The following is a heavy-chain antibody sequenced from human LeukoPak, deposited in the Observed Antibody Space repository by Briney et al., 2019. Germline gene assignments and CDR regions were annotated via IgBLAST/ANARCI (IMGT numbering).Heavy chain of an antibody. CDR1: GYTFTSYS. CDR3: ARDTGRDHTDYFDY. D-gene: IGHD4-17*01. V-gene: IGHV1-2*02. J-gene: IGHJ4*02. Sequence: ASVKVSCKASGYTFTSYSINWVRQAPGQGLEWMGWINPNSGGTNYAQKFQGRVTMTRDTSISTAYMELSRLRSDDTAVYYCARDTGRDHTDYFDYWGQGTLVTVSS. CDR2: INPNSGGT.